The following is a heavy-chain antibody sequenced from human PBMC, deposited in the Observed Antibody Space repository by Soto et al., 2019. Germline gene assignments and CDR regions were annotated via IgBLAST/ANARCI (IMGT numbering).Heavy chain of an antibody. Sequence: HGESLKISCKAPGYNFNNYWIGWVRQMPEKGLEWMGFIYPDDSDTKYSPSFQGQVTISVDKSITTASLQWSSLKASDTAMYYCARIPFAATGFYFDYWAQGTLVTVSS. J-gene: IGHJ4*02. D-gene: IGHD6-13*01. V-gene: IGHV5-51*01. CDR3: ARIPFAATGFYFDY. CDR2: IYPDDSDT. CDR1: GYNFNNYW.